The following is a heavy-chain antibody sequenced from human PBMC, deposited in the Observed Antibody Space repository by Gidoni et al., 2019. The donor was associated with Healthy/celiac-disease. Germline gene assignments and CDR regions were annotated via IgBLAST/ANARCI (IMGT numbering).Heavy chain of an antibody. CDR1: GFTFADYA. V-gene: IGHV3-9*01. J-gene: IGHJ3*02. D-gene: IGHD1-7*01. Sequence: EVQLVEPGGGLVHPGRSLRLPCAASGFTFADYAMHWVRQAPGKGLEWVSGISWNSGSIGYADSVKGRFTISRDNAKNSLYLQMNSLRAEDTALYYCAKDMKLELGYDAFDIWGQGTMVTVSS. CDR3: AKDMKLELGYDAFDI. CDR2: ISWNSGSI.